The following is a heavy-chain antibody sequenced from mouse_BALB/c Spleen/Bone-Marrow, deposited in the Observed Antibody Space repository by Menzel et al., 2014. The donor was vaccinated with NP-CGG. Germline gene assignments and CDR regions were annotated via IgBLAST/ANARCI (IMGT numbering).Heavy chain of an antibody. CDR1: GYTFTSYY. Sequence: VQLQQSGPELVKPGASVRISCKASGYTFTSYYIHWVKRRPGQGLEWIGWIYPGNVNTKYNEKFKGKATLTADKSSSTAYMQLSSLTSEDSAVYFCARSRWDGYDDYAMDYWGQGTSVTVSS. V-gene: IGHV1S56*01. J-gene: IGHJ4*01. CDR2: IYPGNVNT. D-gene: IGHD2-2*01. CDR3: ARSRWDGYDDYAMDY.